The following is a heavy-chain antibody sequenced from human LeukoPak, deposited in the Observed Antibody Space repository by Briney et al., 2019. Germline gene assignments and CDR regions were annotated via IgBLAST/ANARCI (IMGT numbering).Heavy chain of an antibody. CDR2: IKYDGSYT. J-gene: IGHJ4*02. V-gene: IGHV3-74*01. CDR3: VRDGDAYNFDF. CDR1: GFTLSLAW. D-gene: IGHD5-24*01. Sequence: PGGSLRLSCATSGFTLSLAWMHWVRQAPGKGLEWVSRIKYDGSYTNYADSVKGRFTISRDNARNTLSLHTISLRAEDTAVYFCVRDGDAYNFDFWGQRVLVTVSS.